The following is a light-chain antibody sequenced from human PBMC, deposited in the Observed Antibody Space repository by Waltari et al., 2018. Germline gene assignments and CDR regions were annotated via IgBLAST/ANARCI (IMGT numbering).Light chain of an antibody. V-gene: IGKV3-15*01. CDR3: HQYNNWPRT. CDR1: QSVGIN. Sequence: EIVMTQSPATPSVSPGERATLSCRASQSVGINLAWYQHKPGQVPRLFIYGASTRATGFPARFSGSGSGTEFTLTISSLQSEDFAVYYCHQYNNWPRTFGQGTKVEIK. CDR2: GAS. J-gene: IGKJ1*01.